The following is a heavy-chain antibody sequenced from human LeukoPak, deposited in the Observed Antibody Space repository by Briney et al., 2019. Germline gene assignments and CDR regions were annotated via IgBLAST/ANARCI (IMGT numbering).Heavy chain of an antibody. Sequence: SETLSLTCAVYGGSFSGYYWSWIRQPPGKGLEWIGEINHSGSTNYNPSLKSRVTISVDTSKNQFSLKLSSVTAADTAVYYCARTTDRMLLPRGGFDPWGQGTLVTVSS. CDR2: INHSGST. CDR3: ARTTDRMLLPRGGFDP. D-gene: IGHD2-15*01. J-gene: IGHJ5*02. CDR1: GGSFSGYY. V-gene: IGHV4-34*01.